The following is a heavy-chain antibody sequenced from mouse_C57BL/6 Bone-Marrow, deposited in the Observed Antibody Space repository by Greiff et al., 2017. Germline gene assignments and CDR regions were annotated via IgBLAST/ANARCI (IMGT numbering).Heavy chain of an antibody. CDR2: IDPENGDT. Sequence: EVQLQQSGAELVRPGASVKLSCTASGFNIKDDYMHWVKQRPEQGLEWIGWIDPENGDTEYASKFQGKATITADTSSNTAYLQLSSLTSEDTAVYYCTTELLVNYYAMDYWGQGTSVTVSS. J-gene: IGHJ4*01. CDR1: GFNIKDDY. CDR3: TTELLVNYYAMDY. D-gene: IGHD1-1*01. V-gene: IGHV14-4*01.